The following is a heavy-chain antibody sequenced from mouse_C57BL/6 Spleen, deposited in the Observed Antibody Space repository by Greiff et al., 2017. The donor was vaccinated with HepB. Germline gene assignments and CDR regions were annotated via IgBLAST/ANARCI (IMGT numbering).Heavy chain of an antibody. D-gene: IGHD2-5*01. CDR2: IYPGDGDT. J-gene: IGHJ4*01. Sequence: QVQLQQSGAELVKPGASVKISCKASGYAFSSYCMNWVKQRPGKGLEWIGQIYPGDGDTNYNGKFKGKATLTAEKSSSTAYMQLSSLTSEDSAVYFCARGAYYSNSYYAMDYWGQGTSVTVSS. CDR3: ARGAYYSNSYYAMDY. CDR1: GYAFSSYC. V-gene: IGHV1-80*01.